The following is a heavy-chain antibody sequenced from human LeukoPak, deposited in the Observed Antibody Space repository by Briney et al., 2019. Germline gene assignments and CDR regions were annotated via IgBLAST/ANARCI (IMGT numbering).Heavy chain of an antibody. CDR3: ARGGNYSPFDY. D-gene: IGHD2-15*01. Sequence: GGSLRLSCVVSGFTFRNEEMNWVRQAPGRGLEWMAYISSTDSPISYGDSVKGRFTISRDNAKNSLYLQMNSLRVDDTAIYYCARGGNYSPFDYWGQGALVAVSS. V-gene: IGHV3-48*03. CDR1: GFTFRNEE. J-gene: IGHJ4*02. CDR2: ISSTDSPI.